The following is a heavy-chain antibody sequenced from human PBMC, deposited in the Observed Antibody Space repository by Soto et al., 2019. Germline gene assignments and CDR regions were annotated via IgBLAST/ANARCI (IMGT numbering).Heavy chain of an antibody. D-gene: IGHD6-19*01. Sequence: QVQLQESGPGQVKPSETLSLTCSVSGGSVSSGGYYWTWIRQPPGKGLEWIGYILYSGNSNYNPSLKSRVTLSLETSKNQFSLKLSSVTAADTAVYYCATFGGGWNFWGQGTLVTVS. J-gene: IGHJ4*02. CDR3: ATFGGGWNF. CDR1: GGSVSSGGYY. V-gene: IGHV4-61*08. CDR2: ILYSGNS.